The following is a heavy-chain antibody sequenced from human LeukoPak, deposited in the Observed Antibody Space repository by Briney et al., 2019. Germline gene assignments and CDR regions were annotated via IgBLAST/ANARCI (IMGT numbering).Heavy chain of an antibody. D-gene: IGHD3-3*01. CDR1: GGTFSSYA. CDR2: IIPIFGTA. Sequence: ASVKVSCKASGGTFSSYATSWVRQAPGQGLEWMGGIIPIFGTANYAQKFQGRVTITTDESTSTAYMELSSLRSEDTAVYYCARPSSGSGYYLRGAFDIWGQGTMVTVSS. J-gene: IGHJ3*02. V-gene: IGHV1-69*05. CDR3: ARPSSGSGYYLRGAFDI.